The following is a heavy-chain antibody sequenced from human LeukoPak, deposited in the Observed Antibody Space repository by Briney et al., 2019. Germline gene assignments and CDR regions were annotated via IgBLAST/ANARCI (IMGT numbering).Heavy chain of an antibody. J-gene: IGHJ6*03. CDR2: MNPNSGNT. CDR3: ARENVVVVADYYMDV. V-gene: IGHV1-8*01. CDR1: GYTFTSYD. D-gene: IGHD2-15*01. Sequence: GASVKVSCKASGYTFTSYDINWVRQATGQGLEWMGWMNPNSGNTGYAQKFQGRDTMTRNTSISTAYMELSSLRSEDTAVYYCARENVVVVADYYMDVWGKGTTVTVSS.